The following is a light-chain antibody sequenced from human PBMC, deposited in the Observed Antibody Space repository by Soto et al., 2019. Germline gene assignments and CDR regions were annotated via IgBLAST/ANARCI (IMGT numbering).Light chain of an antibody. CDR2: DVS. V-gene: IGLV2-11*01. J-gene: IGLJ2*01. CDR3: VSYTGTHIPVA. Sequence: QSVLTQPRSVSGSPGQSVTISCTGTSSDVGAYNSVSWYKQHPDKAPKLMIYDVSQRPSGVPDRFSGSKSGNTAPLTICGLQAEDEADYYCVSYTGTHIPVALGGGTKLTVL. CDR1: SSDVGAYNS.